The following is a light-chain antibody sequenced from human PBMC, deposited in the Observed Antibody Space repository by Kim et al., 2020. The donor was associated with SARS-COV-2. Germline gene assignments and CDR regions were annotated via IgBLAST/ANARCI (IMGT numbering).Light chain of an antibody. CDR3: SSYAGSYTWV. CDR1: SSDVGRYNY. J-gene: IGLJ3*02. V-gene: IGLV2-11*01. CDR2: DVT. Sequence: QSVTIACTGTSSDVGRYNYVSCDQQHPGKAPKLMIYDVTKRPSGVPDRFSGSKSGNTASLTISGLQAEDETDYYCSSYAGSYTWVFGGGTKLTVL.